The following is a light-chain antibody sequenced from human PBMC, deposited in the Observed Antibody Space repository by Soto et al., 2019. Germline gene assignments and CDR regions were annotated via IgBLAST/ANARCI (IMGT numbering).Light chain of an antibody. CDR2: EVN. CDR1: SGDVGAYNY. Sequence: QSALTQAPSASGSPGQSVTISCTGTSGDVGAYNYVSWYQQHPGKTPKLVIFEVNKRPSGVPDRFSGSKSGNTASLTVSGLQTEDEADYYCSSYAGSNNFVFGTGTKVTVL. J-gene: IGLJ1*01. CDR3: SSYAGSNNFV. V-gene: IGLV2-8*01.